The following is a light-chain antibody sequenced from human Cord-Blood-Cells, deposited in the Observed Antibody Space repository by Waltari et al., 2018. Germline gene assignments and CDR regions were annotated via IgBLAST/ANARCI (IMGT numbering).Light chain of an antibody. Sequence: EIVLTQSPATPSLSPGERATLSCRASQSVSSYLAWYQQKPGQAPRLLIYDSSNRATGIPARFSGSGSGTDFTLTISSLEPEDFAVDYCQQRSNWPPWTFGQGTKVEIK. CDR2: DSS. CDR1: QSVSSY. CDR3: QQRSNWPPWT. V-gene: IGKV3-11*01. J-gene: IGKJ1*01.